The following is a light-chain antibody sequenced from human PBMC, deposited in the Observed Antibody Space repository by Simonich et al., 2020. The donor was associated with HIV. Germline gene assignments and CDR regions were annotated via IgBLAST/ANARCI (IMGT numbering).Light chain of an antibody. CDR3: LQFNSFPYT. J-gene: IGKJ2*01. CDR2: DAS. CDR1: QSINNW. V-gene: IGKV1-5*01. Sequence: DIQLTQSPSTLSASVGDRVTITCRASQSINNWLAWYQQNPGKAPKLLIYDASNLESGVPSRFSGSGSGTDFTLTISSLQPEDFATYYCLQFNSFPYTFGLGTKLEIK.